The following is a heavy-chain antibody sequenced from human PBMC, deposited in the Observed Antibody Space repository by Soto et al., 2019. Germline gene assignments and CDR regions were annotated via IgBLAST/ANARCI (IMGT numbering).Heavy chain of an antibody. Sequence: ASVKVSCKASGGTFSSYAISWVRQAPGQGLEWMGGIIPIFGTANYAQKFQGRVTTTADESTSTAYMELSSLRSEDTAVYYCARDRHYSDSSGYYPYWGQGTLVTVSS. CDR1: GGTFSSYA. V-gene: IGHV1-69*13. D-gene: IGHD3-22*01. CDR3: ARDRHYSDSSGYYPY. CDR2: IIPIFGTA. J-gene: IGHJ4*02.